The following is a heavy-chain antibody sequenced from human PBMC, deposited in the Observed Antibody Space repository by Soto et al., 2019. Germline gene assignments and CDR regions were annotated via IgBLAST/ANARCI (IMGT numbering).Heavy chain of an antibody. Sequence: EVQLVESGGGLVQPGGSLRLSCAASGFTVSSNYMSWVRQAPGKGLEWVSVIYSGGGTYYADSVKGRFTISRHNSKNMLYLQMNSLRPEDTAVYYCAGASYGSGSGVAWGQGTLVTVSS. J-gene: IGHJ5*02. D-gene: IGHD3-10*01. V-gene: IGHV3-53*04. CDR1: GFTVSSNY. CDR2: IYSGGGT. CDR3: AGASYGSGSGVA.